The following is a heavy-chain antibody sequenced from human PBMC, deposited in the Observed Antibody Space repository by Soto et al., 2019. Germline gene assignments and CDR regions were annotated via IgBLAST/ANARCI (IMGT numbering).Heavy chain of an antibody. CDR1: GYTFTVYA. J-gene: IGHJ4*02. CDR3: ARAVAVPADFDY. CDR2: INAGNGNT. V-gene: IGHV1-3*01. Sequence: ASVKVSCKGSGYTFTVYAMHWVRQAPGQRLEWMGWINAGNGNTKYSQKFQGRVTITRDTSASTAYMELSSLRSEDTAVYYCARAVAVPADFDYWGQGTLVTISS. D-gene: IGHD6-19*01.